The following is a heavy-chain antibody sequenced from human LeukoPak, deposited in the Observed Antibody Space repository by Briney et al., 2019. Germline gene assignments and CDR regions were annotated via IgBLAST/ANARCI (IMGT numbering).Heavy chain of an antibody. CDR3: ATDGAGFDT. Sequence: GRSLRLSCAASGFTFNDYYMSWIRQAPGKGLEWLSYINIGGTNTHYADSVKGRFTISRDNAKKSLYLEMNNLRAEDTAVYYCATDGAGFDTWGRGVLVTVSS. CDR2: INIGGTNT. J-gene: IGHJ5*02. CDR1: GFTFNDYY. V-gene: IGHV3-11*01.